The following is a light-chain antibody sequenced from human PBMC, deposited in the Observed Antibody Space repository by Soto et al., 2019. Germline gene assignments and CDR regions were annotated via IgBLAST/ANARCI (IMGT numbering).Light chain of an antibody. CDR1: QSVSSN. V-gene: IGKV3-15*01. Sequence: EIVMTQSPATLSVSPGERATLSCRASQSVSSNLAWYQQKPGQAPRLLIYRASTRATGIPARFSGSGSGTEFTLTISSLQSEDFAVYFCQQYKNWRRSFGQATKLEIK. CDR3: QQYKNWRRS. CDR2: RAS. J-gene: IGKJ2*01.